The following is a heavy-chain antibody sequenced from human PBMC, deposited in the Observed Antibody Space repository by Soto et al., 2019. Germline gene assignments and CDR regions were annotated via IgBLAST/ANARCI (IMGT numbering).Heavy chain of an antibody. J-gene: IGHJ6*02. CDR1: GFTFSRYG. CDR2: IWYDGSNK. D-gene: IGHD2-15*01. V-gene: IGHV3-33*01. Sequence: WGSLRLPCAASGFTFSRYGIHWGRQPPGKGLEWLAFIWYDGSNKYYADSVKGRFTISRDNSKNTLYLQMNSLRAEDTAVYYCARDQGGDCSGGSCYVSSYYYYGMDVWGQGTTVTVSS. CDR3: ARDQGGDCSGGSCYVSSYYYYGMDV.